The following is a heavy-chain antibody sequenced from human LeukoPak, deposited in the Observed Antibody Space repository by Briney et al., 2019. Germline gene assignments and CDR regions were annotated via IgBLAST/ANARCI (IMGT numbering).Heavy chain of an antibody. Sequence: SETLSLTCTVSGGSISSGGYYWNWIRQPAGKGLEWIGRIYSSGSTDYNPSLKSRVTISVDTSKNQFSLKLGFVTAADTAVYYCARRGEIWGQGTMVTVSS. V-gene: IGHV4-61*02. CDR1: GGSISSGGYY. J-gene: IGHJ3*02. CDR2: IYSSGST. CDR3: ARRGEI. D-gene: IGHD3-10*01.